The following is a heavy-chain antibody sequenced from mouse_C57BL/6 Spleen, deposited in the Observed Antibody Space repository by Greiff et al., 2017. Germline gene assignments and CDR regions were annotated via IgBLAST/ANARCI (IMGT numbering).Heavy chain of an antibody. D-gene: IGHD3-2*02. Sequence: VQLQQSGPELVKPGASVKISCKASGYAFSSSWMNWVKQRPGKGLEWIGRIYPGDGDTNYNGKFKGKATLNADKSSSTAYMQLSSLTSEDSAVYICARTGSSGYPFAYWGQGTLVTVSA. CDR1: GYAFSSSW. J-gene: IGHJ3*01. V-gene: IGHV1-82*01. CDR2: IYPGDGDT. CDR3: ARTGSSGYPFAY.